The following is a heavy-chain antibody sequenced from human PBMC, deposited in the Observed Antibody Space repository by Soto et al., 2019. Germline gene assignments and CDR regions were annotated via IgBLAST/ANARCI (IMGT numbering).Heavy chain of an antibody. Sequence: QVQLVESGGGVVQPGRSLRLSCAASGFTFSSYGMHWVRQAPGKGLEWVAVISYDGSNKYYADSVKGRFTISRDNSKNTLYLQMNSLRAEDTAVYYCAKEAMITFGGVIVNFDYWCQGTLVTVSS. CDR3: AKEAMITFGGVIVNFDY. CDR1: GFTFSSYG. J-gene: IGHJ4*02. CDR2: ISYDGSNK. V-gene: IGHV3-30*18. D-gene: IGHD3-16*02.